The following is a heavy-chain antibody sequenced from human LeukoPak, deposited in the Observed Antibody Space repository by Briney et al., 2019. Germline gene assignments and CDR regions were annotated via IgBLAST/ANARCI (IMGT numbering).Heavy chain of an antibody. CDR1: GYTFTGYY. CDR3: ARNGDRFGFKVDYSDYYYYMDV. CDR2: INPNSGGT. V-gene: IGHV1-2*02. J-gene: IGHJ6*03. D-gene: IGHD4-11*01. Sequence: GASVKVSCKASGYTFTGYYMHWVRQAPGQGLEWMGWINPNSGGTNYAQKFQGRVTMTRDTSISTAYMELSRLRSDDTAVYYCARNGDRFGFKVDYSDYYYYMDVWGKGTTVTVSS.